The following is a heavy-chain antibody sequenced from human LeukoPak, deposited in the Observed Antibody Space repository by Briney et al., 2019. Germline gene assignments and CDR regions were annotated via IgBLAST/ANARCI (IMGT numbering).Heavy chain of an antibody. CDR1: GFTVSSNY. J-gene: IGHJ3*02. CDR2: IYSGGST. V-gene: IGHV3-53*05. Sequence: GRSLRLSCAASGFTVSSNYMSWVRQAPGKGLEWVSVIYSGGSTYYADSVKGRFSISRDNSKNTLYLQMNSLRAEDTAVYYCAKRAPGDPFDIWGQGTMVTVSS. CDR3: AKRAPGDPFDI. D-gene: IGHD3-10*01.